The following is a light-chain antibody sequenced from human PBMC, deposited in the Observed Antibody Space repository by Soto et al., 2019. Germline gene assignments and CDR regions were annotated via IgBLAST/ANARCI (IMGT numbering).Light chain of an antibody. CDR1: SSDVGGYNY. V-gene: IGLV2-8*01. CDR2: DVS. CDR3: SSYAGSNIVI. Sequence: QSVLTQPPSASGSPGQSVTISCTGTSSDVGGYNYVSWYQQHPGKAPKLMIHDVSRRPSGVPDRFSGSKSGNTASLTVSGLQPEDEADYYCSSYAGSNIVIFGGGTQLTVL. J-gene: IGLJ2*01.